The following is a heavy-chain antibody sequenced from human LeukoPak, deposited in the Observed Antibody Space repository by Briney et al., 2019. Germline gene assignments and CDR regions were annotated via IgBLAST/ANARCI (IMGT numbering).Heavy chain of an antibody. CDR3: ASVNVRGAPTRVDY. D-gene: IGHD3-10*02. V-gene: IGHV4-28*05. Sequence: SDTLSLTCGVSGYSISSGSWWGWIRQPPGKGLEWIGYIYYSGDIYYNPSLKSRVTMSVDTSKNQFSLKLSSVTAVDTAVYYCASVNVRGAPTRVDYWGRGTLVSVSS. J-gene: IGHJ4*02. CDR1: GYSISSGSW. CDR2: IYYSGDI.